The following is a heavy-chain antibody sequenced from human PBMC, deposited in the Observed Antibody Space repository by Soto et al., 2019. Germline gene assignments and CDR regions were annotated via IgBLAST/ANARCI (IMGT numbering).Heavy chain of an antibody. CDR2: IWYDGSNK. V-gene: IGHV3-33*01. J-gene: IGHJ4*02. D-gene: IGHD6-19*01. Sequence: GGSLRLSCAASGFTFSSYVMHWVRQAPGKGLEWVAVIWYDGSNKYYADSVKGRFTISRDNSKNTLYLQMNSLRAEDTAVYYCARDSIVGYSSGWYEDYWGQGTLVTVSS. CDR1: GFTFSSYV. CDR3: ARDSIVGYSSGWYEDY.